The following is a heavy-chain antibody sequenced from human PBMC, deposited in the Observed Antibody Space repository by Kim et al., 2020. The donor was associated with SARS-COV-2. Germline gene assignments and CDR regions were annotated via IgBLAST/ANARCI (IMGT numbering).Heavy chain of an antibody. Sequence: SVKGRFTISRDNTKNTMFLQMNRLRAEDTAVYYCALFYGSGTYRNSYYFDSWGQGALVTVS. J-gene: IGHJ4*02. CDR3: ALFYGSGTYRNSYYFDS. D-gene: IGHD3-10*01. V-gene: IGHV3-74*01.